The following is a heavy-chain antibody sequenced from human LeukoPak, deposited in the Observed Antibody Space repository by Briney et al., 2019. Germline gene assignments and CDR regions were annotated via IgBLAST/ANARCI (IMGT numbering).Heavy chain of an antibody. CDR3: VRDDYAD. CDR1: EYTFTGHY. D-gene: IGHD4-17*01. V-gene: IGHV1-2*02. J-gene: IGHJ4*02. Sequence: GASVKVSCKAYEYTFTGHYMHWVRQAPGQGLEWMGWINPNTGGTNYAQKFQGRVTVTRDTSISTAYMELSRLRSDDTAVYYCVRDDYADWGQGSLVTVSS. CDR2: INPNTGGT.